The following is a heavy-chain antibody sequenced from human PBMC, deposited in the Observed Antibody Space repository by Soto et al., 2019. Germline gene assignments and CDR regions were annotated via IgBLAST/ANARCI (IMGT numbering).Heavy chain of an antibody. Sequence: SETLSLTCTVSGGSISSYYWSWIRQPPGKGLEWIGYIYYSGSTNYNPSLKSRVTISVDTSKNQFSLKLSSVTAADTAVYYCAREGIAAAGRGFDYWGQGTLVTVSS. J-gene: IGHJ4*02. CDR1: GGSISSYY. CDR2: IYYSGST. D-gene: IGHD6-13*01. V-gene: IGHV4-59*01. CDR3: AREGIAAAGRGFDY.